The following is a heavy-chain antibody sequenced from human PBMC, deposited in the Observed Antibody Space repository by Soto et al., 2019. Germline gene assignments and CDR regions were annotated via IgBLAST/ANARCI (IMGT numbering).Heavy chain of an antibody. J-gene: IGHJ6*03. CDR3: AKDRVRRGYCSGGRCHGGDYYYYMGV. CDR2: ISYDGSNK. Sequence: QVQLVESGGGVVQPGRSLRLSCAASGFTFSSYGMHWVRQAPGKGLEWVAVISYDGSNKYYADSVKGRFTISRDNSKNTLYLQMNSLRAEDPAVYYCAKDRVRRGYCSGGRCHGGDYYYYMGVWGKGTTVVVSS. V-gene: IGHV3-30*18. D-gene: IGHD2-15*01. CDR1: GFTFSSYG.